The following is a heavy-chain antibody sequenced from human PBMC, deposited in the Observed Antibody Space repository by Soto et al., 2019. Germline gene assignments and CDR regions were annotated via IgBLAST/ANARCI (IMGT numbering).Heavy chain of an antibody. V-gene: IGHV3-33*01. Sequence: QVQLVESGGGVVQPGRSLRLSCAASGLTFSNYGMHWVRQAPGKGLEWVAVIWYDGSNKYYADSVKGRFTISRDNSKNTLYLQMNSLRAEDTAVYYCARTAFYYDSNGYFFDYWGQGTLVTVSS. J-gene: IGHJ4*02. CDR2: IWYDGSNK. CDR1: GLTFSNYG. D-gene: IGHD3-22*01. CDR3: ARTAFYYDSNGYFFDY.